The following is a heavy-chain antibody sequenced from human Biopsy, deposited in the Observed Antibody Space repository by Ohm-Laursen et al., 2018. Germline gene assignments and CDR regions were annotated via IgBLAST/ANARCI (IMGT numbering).Heavy chain of an antibody. Sequence: PSQTLSLTCTVPGGPISSGGSYWSWIRQRPGKGLEWIGYIFNSANTYYNPSLKNLITISGDTSKNQFSLKLNSVTAADTAVYYCARGNYFDSNGYFWFDPWGQGTLVTVSS. D-gene: IGHD3-22*01. J-gene: IGHJ5*02. CDR3: ARGNYFDSNGYFWFDP. CDR1: GGPISSGGSY. V-gene: IGHV4-31*01. CDR2: IFNSANT.